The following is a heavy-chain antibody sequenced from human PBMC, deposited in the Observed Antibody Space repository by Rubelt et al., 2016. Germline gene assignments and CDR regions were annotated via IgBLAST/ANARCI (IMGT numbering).Heavy chain of an antibody. CDR2: IKQGGSEK. Sequence: APGKGLEWVANIKQGGSEKYYVDSVKGRFTISRDNAKNSLYLQMNSLRAEDTALYYCAKDVEQQLAWEENYFDYWGQGTLVTVSS. V-gene: IGHV3-7*03. J-gene: IGHJ4*02. CDR3: AKDVEQQLAWEENYFDY. D-gene: IGHD6-13*01.